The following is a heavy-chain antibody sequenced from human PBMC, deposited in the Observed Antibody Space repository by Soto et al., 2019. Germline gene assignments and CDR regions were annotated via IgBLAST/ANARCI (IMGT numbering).Heavy chain of an antibody. CDR1: GGSVSSGYNY. V-gene: IGHV4-30-4*01. J-gene: IGHJ4*02. D-gene: IGHD5-18*01. CDR2: ISGSGST. CDR3: ATESGSTYGYFDY. Sequence: TLSLTCTVSGGSVSSGYNYWSWSLQSPGKGLEWIGYISGSGSTGYNPSLKNRLTMSVDRSKNQFTLRLTSVTAADTAVYFCATESGSTYGYFDYWGQGTQVTVSS.